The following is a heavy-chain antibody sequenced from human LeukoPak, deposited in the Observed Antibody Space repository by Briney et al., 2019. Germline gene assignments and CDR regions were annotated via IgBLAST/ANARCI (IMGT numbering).Heavy chain of an antibody. CDR3: AGDTAMVPDYYYGMDV. CDR2: IYYSGSI. CDR1: GGSISSYY. D-gene: IGHD5-18*01. V-gene: IGHV4-59*08. Sequence: SETLSLTCTVSGGSISSYYWSWIRQPPGKGLEWIGYIYYSGSINYNPSLKSRVTISVDTSKNQFSLKLSSVTAADTAVYYCAGDTAMVPDYYYGMDVWGQGTTVTVSS. J-gene: IGHJ6*02.